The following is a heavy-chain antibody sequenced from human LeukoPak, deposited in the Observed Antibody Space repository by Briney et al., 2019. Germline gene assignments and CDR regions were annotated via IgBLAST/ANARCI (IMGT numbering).Heavy chain of an antibody. D-gene: IGHD5-24*01. CDR2: VSGGGGPSIF. J-gene: IGHJ5*02. V-gene: IGHV3-23*01. CDR1: GFTFSDYA. Sequence: PGGSLRLSCAASGFTFSDYAMSWVRQAPGKGLEWVSTVSGGGGPSIFYYAGSVKGRFTISRDNSRNTIYLQMNSLRADDTAINHCAHGGGSQFHAWGQGTLVVVSS. CDR3: AHGGGSQFHA.